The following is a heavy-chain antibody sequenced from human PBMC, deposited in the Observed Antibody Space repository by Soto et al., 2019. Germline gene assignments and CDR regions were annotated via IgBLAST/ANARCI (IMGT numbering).Heavy chain of an antibody. CDR3: ARDSPTYYYYDGMDV. Sequence: QVQLVESGGGVVQPGRSLRLSCAASGFTFSSYGMHWVRQAPGKGLEWVAVIWYDGSNKYYADSVKGRFTISRDNSKNTLYLQLNSLRAEDTAVYYCARDSPTYYYYDGMDVWGQGTTFTVSS. V-gene: IGHV3-33*01. CDR1: GFTFSSYG. J-gene: IGHJ6*02. CDR2: IWYDGSNK.